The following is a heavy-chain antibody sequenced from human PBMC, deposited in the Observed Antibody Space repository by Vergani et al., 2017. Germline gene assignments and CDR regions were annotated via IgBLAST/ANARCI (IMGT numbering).Heavy chain of an antibody. CDR3: ARGYSYGDYYYYGMDV. V-gene: IGHV4-38-2*02. CDR2: MFYSGTT. Sequence: QVQLQESGPGLLKPSETLSLTCTVSGYSISSGYYWGWIRQPPGKGLEWIGMMFYSGTTYYNPSLKSRVTIFLDTSKSQFSLKVTSVTAADTAVYYCARGYSYGDYYYYGMDVWGQGTTVTVSS. CDR1: GYSISSGYY. D-gene: IGHD5-18*01. J-gene: IGHJ6*02.